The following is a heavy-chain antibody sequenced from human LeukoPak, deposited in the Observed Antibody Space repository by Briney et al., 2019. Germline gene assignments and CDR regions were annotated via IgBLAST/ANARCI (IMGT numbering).Heavy chain of an antibody. Sequence: GXXXLXXAAXXFXXXXXXXXXVXQAPGKGXEXVXVIWYDGSNKYYADSVKGRFTISRDNSKNTLYLQMNSLRAEDTAVYYCARGHIAAAGHEFFDYWGQGTLVTVSS. J-gene: IGHJ4*02. D-gene: IGHD6-13*01. CDR1: XFXXXXXX. CDR3: ARGHIAAAGHEFFDY. CDR2: IWYDGSNK. V-gene: IGHV3-33*01.